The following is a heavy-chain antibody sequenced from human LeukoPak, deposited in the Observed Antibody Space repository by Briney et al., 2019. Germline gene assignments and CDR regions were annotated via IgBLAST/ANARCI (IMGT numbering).Heavy chain of an antibody. Sequence: GGSLRLSCAASGFTFSSYGMHWVRQAPGKGLEWVAVIWYDGSNKYYADSVKGRFTISRDNSKNTLYLQMNNLRAEDTAVYYCARDKVRGYCSGGSCYGFGIYDYGGQGTLVTVSS. J-gene: IGHJ4*02. CDR2: IWYDGSNK. V-gene: IGHV3-33*01. CDR3: ARDKVRGYCSGGSCYGFGIYDY. D-gene: IGHD2-15*01. CDR1: GFTFSSYG.